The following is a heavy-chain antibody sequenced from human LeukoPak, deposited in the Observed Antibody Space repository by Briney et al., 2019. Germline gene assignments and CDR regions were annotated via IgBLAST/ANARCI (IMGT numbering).Heavy chain of an antibody. CDR3: ARGRASVVLDY. J-gene: IGHJ4*02. CDR1: GGSFSGYY. V-gene: IGHV4-34*01. D-gene: IGHD6-6*01. CDR2: ISHSGST. Sequence: SETLSLTCAVYGGSFSGYYWSWIRQPPGKGLEWIGEISHSGSTNYNPSLKSRDTISVDTSKNQFSLKLSSVTAADTAVYYCARGRASVVLDYWGQGTLVTVSS.